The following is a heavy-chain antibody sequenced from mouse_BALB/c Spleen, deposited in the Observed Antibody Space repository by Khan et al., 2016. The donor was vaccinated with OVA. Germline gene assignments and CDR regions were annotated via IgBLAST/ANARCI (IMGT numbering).Heavy chain of an antibody. J-gene: IGHJ3*01. V-gene: IGHV5-9-3*01. D-gene: IGHD2-1*01. CDR1: GFTFSTYA. CDR3: SRSPYGNFAY. CDR2: INSDGDYI. Sequence: EVQLQESGGALVKPGGSLKLFCAASGFTFSTYAMSWVRQTPEKRLEWVATINSDGDYIYYPDSVTGRFTISRDNAKNTLYLQMSSLRSEDTAMYYCSRSPYGNFAYWGQGTLVTVSA.